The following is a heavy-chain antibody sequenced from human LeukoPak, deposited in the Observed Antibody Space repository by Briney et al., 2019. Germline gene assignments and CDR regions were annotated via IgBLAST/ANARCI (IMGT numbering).Heavy chain of an antibody. V-gene: IGHV1-18*01. CDR2: ISAYTGKI. CDR1: GYSFTSFG. J-gene: IGHJ6*03. CDR3: ARDGEGPRGGGWDRPFYYHYYYMDV. D-gene: IGHD2-15*01. Sequence: ASVKVSCKASGYSFTSFGISWVRQAPGHGLEWMGWISAYTGKIDYAEKFQGRVTMTTDTSTSTAYMELRSLRSDDTAVYYCARDGEGPRGGGWDRPFYYHYYYMDVWGKGTTVTVSS.